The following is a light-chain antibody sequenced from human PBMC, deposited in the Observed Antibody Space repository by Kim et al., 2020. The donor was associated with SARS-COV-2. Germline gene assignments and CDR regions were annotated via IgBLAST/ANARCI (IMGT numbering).Light chain of an antibody. Sequence: ASVGDRVTLTCRASQSISSYLNWYQQKPGKAPKLLIYAASSLQSGVPSRFSGSGSGTDFTLTISSLQPEDFATYYCQQSYSTPQTFGQGTKVDIK. V-gene: IGKV1-39*01. CDR2: AAS. CDR1: QSISSY. CDR3: QQSYSTPQT. J-gene: IGKJ1*01.